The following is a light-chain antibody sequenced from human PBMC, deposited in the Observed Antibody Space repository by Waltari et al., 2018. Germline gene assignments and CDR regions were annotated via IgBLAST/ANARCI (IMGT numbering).Light chain of an antibody. CDR2: AAS. CDR1: QSISSSY. CDR3: QQSSTSPYT. J-gene: IGKJ2*01. V-gene: IGKV3-20*01. Sequence: EIVLTQSPGTLSLSPGERATLSCRASQSISSSYLAWYQQKPGQAPRLLISAASSRATGIPDRFSGSGSGTDFTLTISRLQPEDFAVYYCQQSSTSPYTFGQGTKLEIK.